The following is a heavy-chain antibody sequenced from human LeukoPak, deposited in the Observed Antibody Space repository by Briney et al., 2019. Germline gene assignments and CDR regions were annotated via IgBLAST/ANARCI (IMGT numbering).Heavy chain of an antibody. CDR1: GFTFSDYY. Sequence: PGGSLRLSCAASGFTFSDYYMSWIRQAPGKGLEWVSYISSSGSTIYFADSVKGRFTISRDNAKNSLYLQMNSLRAEGTAVYYCARDYQSNYFDFWGQGTLVTVSS. J-gene: IGHJ4*02. D-gene: IGHD3-16*02. CDR2: ISSSGSTI. CDR3: ARDYQSNYFDF. V-gene: IGHV3-11*01.